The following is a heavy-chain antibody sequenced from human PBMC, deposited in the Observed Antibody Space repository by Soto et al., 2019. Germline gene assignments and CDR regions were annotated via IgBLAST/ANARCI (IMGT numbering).Heavy chain of an antibody. CDR3: ARFFRQWLVGHWFDP. CDR2: INHSGST. V-gene: IGHV4-34*01. Sequence: SDTLSLTCAVYGGSFSGYYWSWIRQPPGKGLEWIGEINHSGSTNYNPSLKSRVTISVDTSKNQFSLKLSSVTAADTAVYYCARFFRQWLVGHWFDPWGQGTLVTVSS. D-gene: IGHD6-19*01. CDR1: GGSFSGYY. J-gene: IGHJ5*02.